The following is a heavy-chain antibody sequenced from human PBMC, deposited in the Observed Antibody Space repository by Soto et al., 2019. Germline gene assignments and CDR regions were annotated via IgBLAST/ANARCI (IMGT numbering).Heavy chain of an antibody. CDR1: GGSISSDF. Sequence: SETLSLTCTVFGGSISSDFWTWIRQPPGKGLEWIGYVHYSGSTSYNPSLQSRLTMSIDTSKNQFSLRLTSVAAADTAVYYCARVSSIAAVDYWGQGTLVTVSS. CDR2: VHYSGST. V-gene: IGHV4-59*01. D-gene: IGHD2-15*01. CDR3: ARVSSIAAVDY. J-gene: IGHJ4*02.